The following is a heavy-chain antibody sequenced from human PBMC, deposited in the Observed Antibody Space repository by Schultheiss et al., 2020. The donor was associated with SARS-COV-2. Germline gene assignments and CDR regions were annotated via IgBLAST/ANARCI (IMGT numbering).Heavy chain of an antibody. CDR2: IWYDGSNK. CDR1: GFTFSSYA. J-gene: IGHJ6*02. V-gene: IGHV3-33*01. CDR3: ARGGYSYGYRYYYYYGMDV. D-gene: IGHD5-18*01. Sequence: GESLKISCAASGFTFSSYAMHWVRQAPGKGLEWVAVIWYDGSNKYYADSVKGRFTISRDNSKNTLYLQMNSLRAEDTAVYYCARGGYSYGYRYYYYYGMDVWGQGTTVTVSS.